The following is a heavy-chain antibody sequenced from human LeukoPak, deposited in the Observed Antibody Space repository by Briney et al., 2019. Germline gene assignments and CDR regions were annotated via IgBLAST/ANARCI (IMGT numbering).Heavy chain of an antibody. CDR3: ARFSQYYDSPTHYLDY. D-gene: IGHD2/OR15-2a*01. J-gene: IGHJ4*02. CDR2: ISYDGSNK. Sequence: PGGSLRLSCAASGFTFSSYAMHWVRQAPGRGPEWVAVISYDGSNKYYADSVKGRFTISRDNSKNTLYLQMNSLRAEDTAVYYCARFSQYYDSPTHYLDYWGQGILVTVSS. CDR1: GFTFSSYA. V-gene: IGHV3-30-3*01.